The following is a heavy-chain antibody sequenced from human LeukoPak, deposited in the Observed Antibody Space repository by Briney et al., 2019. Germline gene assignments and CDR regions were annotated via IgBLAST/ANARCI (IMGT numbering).Heavy chain of an antibody. V-gene: IGHV4-61*02. Sequence: SETLSLTCTVSGGSISSGSYYWSWIRQPAGKGLEWIGRIYTSGSTNYNPSLKSRVTISVDTSKNQFSLKLSSVTAADAAVYYCARDPDGDYAYFDYWGQGTLVTVSS. CDR3: ARDPDGDYAYFDY. D-gene: IGHD4-17*01. CDR2: IYTSGST. J-gene: IGHJ4*02. CDR1: GGSISSGSYY.